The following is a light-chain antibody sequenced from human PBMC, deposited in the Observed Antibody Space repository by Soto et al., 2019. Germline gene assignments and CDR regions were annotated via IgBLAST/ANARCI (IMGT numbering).Light chain of an antibody. CDR2: AAS. Sequence: DIQMTQSPSSVSASVGDRVTITCRASQGISSWLSWYQQKPGKAPNLLIFAASNLQSGVPSRFSGSGSGTDFTLPSTSLQPEDSATYYCQQGNSFPPFAFGQGTLLEI. CDR3: QQGNSFPPFA. V-gene: IGKV1D-12*01. J-gene: IGKJ5*01. CDR1: QGISSW.